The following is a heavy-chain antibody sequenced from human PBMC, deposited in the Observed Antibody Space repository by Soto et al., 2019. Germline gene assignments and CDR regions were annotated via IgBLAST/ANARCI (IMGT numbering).Heavy chain of an antibody. CDR1: GGSFSGYY. Sequence: SETLSLTCAVYGGSFSGYYWSWIRPPPGKGLEWIGEINHSGSTNYNPSLKSRVTISVDTSKNQFSMKLSSVTAADTVVYYCARDPYCSGGSCDGGYWGQGTLVTVSS. CDR3: ARDPYCSGGSCDGGY. D-gene: IGHD2-15*01. J-gene: IGHJ4*02. V-gene: IGHV4-34*01. CDR2: INHSGST.